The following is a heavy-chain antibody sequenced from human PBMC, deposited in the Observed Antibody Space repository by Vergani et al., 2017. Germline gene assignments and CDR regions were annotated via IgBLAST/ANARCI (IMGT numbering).Heavy chain of an antibody. CDR3: ARDAEEERLRFLEWFVRGFDP. CDR1: GGSISSSSYY. J-gene: IGHJ5*02. Sequence: QLQLQESGPGLVKPSETLSLTCTVSGGSISSSSYYWGWIRQPPGKGLEWIGSIYYSGSTYYNPSLKSRVTISVDTSKNQFSLKLSSVTAADTAVYYFARDAEEERLRFLEWFVRGFDPWGQGTLVTVSS. D-gene: IGHD3-3*01. V-gene: IGHV4-39*07. CDR2: IYYSGST.